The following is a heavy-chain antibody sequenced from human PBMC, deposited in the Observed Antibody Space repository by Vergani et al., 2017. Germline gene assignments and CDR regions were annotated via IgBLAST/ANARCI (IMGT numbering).Heavy chain of an antibody. CDR3: AKDGGSSSWYGDFDY. CDR1: GFTFDDYA. CDR2: ISWNSGSI. D-gene: IGHD6-13*01. V-gene: IGHV3-9*01. J-gene: IGHJ4*02. Sequence: VQLVESGGGVVQPGRSLRLSCAASGFTFDDYAMHWVRQAPGKGLEWVSGISWNSGSIGYADSVKGRFTISRDNAKNSLYLQMNSLRAEDTALYYCAKDGGSSSWYGDFDYWGQGTLVTVSS.